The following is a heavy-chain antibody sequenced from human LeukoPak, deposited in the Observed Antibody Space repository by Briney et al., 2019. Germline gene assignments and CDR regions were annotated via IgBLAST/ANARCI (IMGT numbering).Heavy chain of an antibody. Sequence: PGGSLRLSCAASGFTFSSYGMHWVRQAPGKGLEWVAVISYDGSNKYYADSVKGRFTISRDNSKNTLYLQMNSLRAEDTAVYYCAKDGRSGSCQHCKYYYYYYYMDVWGKGTTVTVSS. CDR1: GFTFSSYG. CDR2: ISYDGSNK. D-gene: IGHD2-15*01. CDR3: AKDGRSGSCQHCKYYYYYYYMDV. V-gene: IGHV3-30*18. J-gene: IGHJ6*03.